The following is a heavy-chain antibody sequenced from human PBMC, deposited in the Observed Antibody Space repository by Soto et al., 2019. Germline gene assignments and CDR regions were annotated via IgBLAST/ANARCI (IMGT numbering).Heavy chain of an antibody. Sequence: QLQLQESGSGLVKPSQTLSLTCAVSGGSISSGGYSWSWIRQPPGKGLEWIGYIYHSGSTYYNPSLKSRVTISVDRSKNQFYLKLSSVTAADTAVYYCAVQSQKRVRGVIITSSFDYWGQGTLVTVSS. J-gene: IGHJ4*02. D-gene: IGHD3-10*01. CDR1: GGSISSGGYS. V-gene: IGHV4-30-2*01. CDR3: AVQSQKRVRGVIITSSFDY. CDR2: IYHSGST.